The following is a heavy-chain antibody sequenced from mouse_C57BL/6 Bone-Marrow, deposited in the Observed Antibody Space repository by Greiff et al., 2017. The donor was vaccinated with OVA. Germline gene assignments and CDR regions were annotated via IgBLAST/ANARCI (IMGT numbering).Heavy chain of an antibody. CDR2: INPNNGGT. CDR3: ARENGYDYFDY. CDR1: GYTFTDYY. J-gene: IGHJ2*01. D-gene: IGHD2-2*01. Sequence: EVQLQQSGPELVKPGASVKISCKASGYTFTDYYMNWVKQSHGKSLEWIGDINPNNGGTSYNQKFKGKATLTVDKSSSTAYMELRSLTSEDSAVYYCARENGYDYFDYWGQGTTLTVSS. V-gene: IGHV1-26*01.